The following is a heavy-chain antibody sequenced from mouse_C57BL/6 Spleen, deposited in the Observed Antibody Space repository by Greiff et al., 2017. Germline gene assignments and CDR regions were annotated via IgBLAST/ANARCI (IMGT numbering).Heavy chain of an antibody. CDR3: TNDASTWFAY. D-gene: IGHD1-1*01. CDR2: IDPEDGDT. CDR1: GFNIKDYY. Sequence: VQLQQSGAELVRPGASVKLSCTASGFNIKDYYMHWVKQRPEQGLEWIGRIDPEDGDTEYAPKFQGKATMTADQSSNTAYLQLSSLTSEDTALYYCTNDASTWFAYWGKGTLVTVSA. J-gene: IGHJ3*01. V-gene: IGHV14-1*01.